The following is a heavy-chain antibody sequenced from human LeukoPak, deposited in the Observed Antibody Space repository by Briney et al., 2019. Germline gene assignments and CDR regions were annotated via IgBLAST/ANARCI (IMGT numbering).Heavy chain of an antibody. V-gene: IGHV3-23*01. J-gene: IGHJ4*02. Sequence: GASLRLSCAASGFIFRNYAMSWVRQAPGKGLERVSAITGSGDTTYYADSVKGRFTISRDNSKNTLYMEMNTLRAEDTAVYYCAKWGDYDILTGYYVSDFWGQGTLVTVSS. D-gene: IGHD3-9*01. CDR2: ITGSGDTT. CDR1: GFIFRNYA. CDR3: AKWGDYDILTGYYVSDF.